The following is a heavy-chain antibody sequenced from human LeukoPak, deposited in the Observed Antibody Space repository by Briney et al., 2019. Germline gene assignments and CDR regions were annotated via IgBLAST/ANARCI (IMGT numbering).Heavy chain of an antibody. J-gene: IGHJ4*02. CDR1: GFTVSSNE. D-gene: IGHD1-26*01. CDR3: ARDPTTAKYIVGATS. V-gene: IGHV3-38-3*01. Sequence: PGGSLRLSCAASGFTVSSNEMSWVRQAPGKGLEWVSSISGGSTYYADSRKGRFTISRDNSKNTLHLQMNSLRAEDTAVYYCARDPTTAKYIVGATSWGQGTLVTVSS. CDR2: ISGGST.